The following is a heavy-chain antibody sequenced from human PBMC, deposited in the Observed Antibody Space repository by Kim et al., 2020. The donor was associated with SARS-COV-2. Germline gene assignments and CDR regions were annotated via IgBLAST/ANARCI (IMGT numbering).Heavy chain of an antibody. CDR1: GFTFSSYS. CDR3: AGDATDWERDGFDP. J-gene: IGHJ5*02. D-gene: IGHD4-17*01. Sequence: GGSLRLSCAASGFTFSSYSMNWVRQAPGKGLEWVSYISSSSSTIYYADSVKGRFTISRDNAKNSLYLQMNSLRDEDTAVYYCAGDATDWERDGFDPWGQGNLVTVSS. CDR2: ISSSSSTI. V-gene: IGHV3-48*02.